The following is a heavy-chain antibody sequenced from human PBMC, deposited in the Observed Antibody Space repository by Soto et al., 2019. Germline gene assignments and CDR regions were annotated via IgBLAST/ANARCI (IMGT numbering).Heavy chain of an antibody. D-gene: IGHD2-21*02. Sequence: QVQLVQSGAEVKKPGSSVKVSCRASGDTFSSYTVNWVRQAPGRGLEWLGRIIPVLGTTDYAQKFKGRVTITADKATNIVYMELSSLRSEDRAVYYCARRIYCGYDCYHKHYYGMDVWGQGTTVTVAS. CDR2: IIPVLGTT. CDR1: GDTFSSYT. J-gene: IGHJ6*02. CDR3: ARRIYCGYDCYHKHYYGMDV. V-gene: IGHV1-69*08.